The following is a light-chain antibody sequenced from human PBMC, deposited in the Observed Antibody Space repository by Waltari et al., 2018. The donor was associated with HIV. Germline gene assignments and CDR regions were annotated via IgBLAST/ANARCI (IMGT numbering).Light chain of an antibody. CDR3: AAWDDSLNGYV. CDR1: SSNIGSNT. Sequence: QSVLTQPPSASGTPGQRVTISCSGSSSNIGSNTVNWYQQLPGTAPKLLIYKNTQWPSGVPDRFSGSKSGTSASLAISGLQSEDEADYYCAAWDDSLNGYVFGSGTKVTVL. V-gene: IGLV1-44*01. J-gene: IGLJ1*01. CDR2: KNT.